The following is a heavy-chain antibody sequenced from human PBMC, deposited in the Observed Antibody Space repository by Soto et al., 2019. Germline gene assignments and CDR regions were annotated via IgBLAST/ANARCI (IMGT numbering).Heavy chain of an antibody. D-gene: IGHD3-10*01. CDR3: AISMVRGANRNWFDP. CDR2: IKQDGSEK. V-gene: IGHV3-7*05. J-gene: IGHJ5*02. CDR1: GFTFSSYW. Sequence: GVLRLSCAASGFTFSSYWMSWVRQAPGKGLEWVANIKQDGSEKYYVDSVKGRFTISRDNAKNSLYLQMNSLRAEDTAVYYCAISMVRGANRNWFDPWGQGTLVTVSS.